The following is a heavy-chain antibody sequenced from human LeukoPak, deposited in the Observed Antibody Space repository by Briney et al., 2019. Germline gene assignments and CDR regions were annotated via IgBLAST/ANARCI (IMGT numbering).Heavy chain of an antibody. CDR3: ARDYSNYDYYYMDV. V-gene: IGHV1-2*02. CDR1: GYTFTSYG. Sequence: ASVKVSCKASGYTFTSYGISWVRQAPGQGLEWMGWINPNSGGTNYAQKFQGRVTMTRDTSISTAYMELSRLRSDDTAVYYCARDYSNYDYYYMDVWGKGTTVTVSS. CDR2: INPNSGGT. J-gene: IGHJ6*03. D-gene: IGHD4-11*01.